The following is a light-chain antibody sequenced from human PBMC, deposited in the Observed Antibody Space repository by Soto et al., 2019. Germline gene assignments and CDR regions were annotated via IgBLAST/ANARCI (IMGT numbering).Light chain of an antibody. Sequence: QYVLTQPPSVSGAPGQRVTISCTGSSSNIGAGYDVHWYPQLPGTAPKLLIYGNSNRPSGVPDRFSGSKSGTSASLAITGLQAEDEADYYCQSYDSSLSVVFGGGTKLTVL. CDR2: GNS. V-gene: IGLV1-40*01. CDR3: QSYDSSLSVV. CDR1: SSNIGAGYD. J-gene: IGLJ2*01.